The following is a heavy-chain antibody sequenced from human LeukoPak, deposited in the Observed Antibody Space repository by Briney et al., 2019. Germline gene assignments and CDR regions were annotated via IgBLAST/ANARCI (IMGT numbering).Heavy chain of an antibody. CDR3: AKISRVVVAGPFDY. CDR2: ISGSGGST. CDR1: GFTFISYA. Sequence: GGSLRVSCAASGFTFISYAMSWVRQAQGKGLEWVSAISGSGGSTYYADSVKGRFTISRDNSKNTLYLQMNSLRAEDTAVYYCAKISRVVVAGPFDYWGQGTLVTVSS. V-gene: IGHV3-23*01. J-gene: IGHJ4*02. D-gene: IGHD2-15*01.